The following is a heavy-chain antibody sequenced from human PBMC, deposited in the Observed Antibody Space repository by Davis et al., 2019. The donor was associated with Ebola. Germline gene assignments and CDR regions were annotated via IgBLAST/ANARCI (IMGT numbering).Heavy chain of an antibody. CDR1: GFTFSSYS. D-gene: IGHD6-19*01. Sequence: GESLKISCAASGFTFSSYSMNWVRQAPGKGLEWVSAISGSGGSTYYADSVKGRFTISRDNSKNTLYLQMNSLRAEDTAVYYCAKEIHPGIAVAGIGDYWGQGTLVTVSS. J-gene: IGHJ4*02. CDR3: AKEIHPGIAVAGIGDY. CDR2: ISGSGGST. V-gene: IGHV3-23*01.